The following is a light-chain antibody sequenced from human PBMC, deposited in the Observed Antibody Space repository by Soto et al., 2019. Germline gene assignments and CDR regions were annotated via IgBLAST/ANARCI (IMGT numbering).Light chain of an antibody. CDR3: QQRSNWPRT. Sequence: IVMAQSPATLPVSPGERATLSCRASQSVSSNLAWYQQKPGQAPRLLIYDASNRATGIPARFSGSGSGTDFTLTISSLEPEDFAVYYCQQRSNWPRTFGQGTKVDIK. V-gene: IGKV3-11*01. J-gene: IGKJ1*01. CDR1: QSVSSN. CDR2: DAS.